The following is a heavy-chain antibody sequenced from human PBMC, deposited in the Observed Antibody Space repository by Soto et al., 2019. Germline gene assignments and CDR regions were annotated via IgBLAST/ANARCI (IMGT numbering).Heavy chain of an antibody. CDR3: ANGGQQRSFDP. CDR1: GFTFSNYV. J-gene: IGHJ5*02. CDR2: ISGSGGDT. Sequence: PGGSLRLSCAASGFTFSNYVMSWVRQAPGEGLEWVSGISGSGGDTYYADSVKGRVTISRDNSKNTLFLQMNSLRAEYTAVYYCANGGQQRSFDPWGQGTLVTVSS. V-gene: IGHV3-23*01. D-gene: IGHD6-13*01.